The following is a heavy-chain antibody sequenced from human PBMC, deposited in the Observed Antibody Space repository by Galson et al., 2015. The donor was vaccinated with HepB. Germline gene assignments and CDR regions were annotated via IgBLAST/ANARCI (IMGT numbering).Heavy chain of an antibody. CDR1: GYNFATYW. J-gene: IGHJ4*02. Sequence: QSGAEVKKPGESLKISCKGSGYNFATYWIGWVRQMPGKGLEWMGIIHPGDSDTRYSPSFQGQVTITADKSIDTAYLQWSGLRASDTAMYYCATSGYSSSSGFDFWGQGTLVTVSS. CDR2: IHPGDSDT. CDR3: ATSGYSSSSGFDF. D-gene: IGHD6-6*01. V-gene: IGHV5-51*01.